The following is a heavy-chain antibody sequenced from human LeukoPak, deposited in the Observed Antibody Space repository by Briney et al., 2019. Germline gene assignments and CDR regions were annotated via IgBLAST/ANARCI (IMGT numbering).Heavy chain of an antibody. V-gene: IGHV3-33*01. D-gene: IGHD6-19*01. J-gene: IGHJ4*02. Sequence: GGSLRLSCAASGFTFSSYGMHWVRQAPGKGLEWVAVIWYDGSNKYYADSVKGRFTISRDNSKNTLYLQMNSLRAEDTAVYYCVRDGGYSSGWRFDYWGQGTLVTVSS. CDR3: VRDGGYSSGWRFDY. CDR1: GFTFSSYG. CDR2: IWYDGSNK.